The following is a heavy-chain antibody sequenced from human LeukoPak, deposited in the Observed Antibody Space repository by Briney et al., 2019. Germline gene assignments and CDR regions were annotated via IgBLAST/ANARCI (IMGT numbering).Heavy chain of an antibody. J-gene: IGHJ6*03. CDR2: IYYSGST. CDR1: GGSISSSSYY. CDR3: ARDRPSGYSITGYYYYYMDV. D-gene: IGHD3-22*01. V-gene: IGHV4-39*07. Sequence: PSETLSLTCTVSGGSISSSSYYWGWIRQPPGKGLEWIGSIYYSGSTYYNPSLKSRVTISVDTSKNQFSLKLSSVTAADTAVYYCARDRPSGYSITGYYYYYMDVWGKGTTVTVSS.